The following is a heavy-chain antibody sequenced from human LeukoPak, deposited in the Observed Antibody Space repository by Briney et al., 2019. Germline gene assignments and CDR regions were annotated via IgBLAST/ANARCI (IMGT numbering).Heavy chain of an antibody. CDR1: GDSVSSNSSA. D-gene: IGHD6-19*01. J-gene: IGHJ4*02. CDR3: ASSVGSGWWYIDY. V-gene: IGHV6-1*01. Sequence: SQTLSLTCAISGDSVSSNSSAWNWIRQSPSRGLEWLGRTYYRSKWYNDYAVSVKSRITINPDTSKNQFSLQLNSVTPEDTAVYYCASSVGSGWWYIDYWGQGTLVTVSS. CDR2: TYYRSKWYN.